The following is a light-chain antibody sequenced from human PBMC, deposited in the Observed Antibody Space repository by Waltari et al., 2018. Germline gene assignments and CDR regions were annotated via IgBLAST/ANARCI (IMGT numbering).Light chain of an antibody. V-gene: IGLV2-23*02. Sequence: QSSLTQPASVSGTPGQSITISCTGTNSDVGNYNLVSWYQHHPGEAPKLMICEVIKRPSGVSNRFSVSKSGNTASLTISGLQAEDEADYYCCSYAGSGTYVFGTGTKVTVL. CDR3: CSYAGSGTYV. CDR1: NSDVGNYNL. CDR2: EVI. J-gene: IGLJ1*01.